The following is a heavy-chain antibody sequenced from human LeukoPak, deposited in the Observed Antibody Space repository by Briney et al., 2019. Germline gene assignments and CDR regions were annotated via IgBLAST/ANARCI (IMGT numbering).Heavy chain of an antibody. CDR2: IKHSGST. V-gene: IGHV4-34*01. Sequence: SETLSLTCAVTGGFFSNYYWSWVRQPPGKGLDWSGEIKHSGSTNYNPSLTSRVTISVDPSKNQFSLRLISVTAADTAVYYCARGVTDIVVVPRATKRTRFFDFWGQGIQVTVSS. D-gene: IGHD2-2*01. CDR1: GGFFSNYY. CDR3: ARGVTDIVVVPRATKRTRFFDF. J-gene: IGHJ4*02.